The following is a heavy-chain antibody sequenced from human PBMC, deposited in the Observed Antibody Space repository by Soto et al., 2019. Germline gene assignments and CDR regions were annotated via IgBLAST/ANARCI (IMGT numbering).Heavy chain of an antibody. J-gene: IGHJ1*01. CDR2: IYSGGST. D-gene: IGHD1-26*01. CDR1: KLTVSSNY. Sequence: GGSLRLSCAASKLTVSSNYMSWVRQAPGKGLEWVSVIYSGGSTYYADSVKGRFTISRDNSKNTLYLQMNSLRAEDTAVYYCARDQVGAATEYFQHWGQGTLVTVSS. V-gene: IGHV3-66*01. CDR3: ARDQVGAATEYFQH.